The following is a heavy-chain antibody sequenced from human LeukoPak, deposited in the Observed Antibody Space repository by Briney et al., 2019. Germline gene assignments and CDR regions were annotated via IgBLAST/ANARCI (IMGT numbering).Heavy chain of an antibody. CDR1: GFTFSSYW. CDR3: ARELPFDS. J-gene: IGHJ4*02. Sequence: PGGSLTLSCAASGFTFSSYWMHWVRQAPGKGLVWVSRISCDGSSTTYAESVKGRFTISRDNAKNTLYLQMNSLRAEDTAVYYCARELPFDSWGPGTLVTVSS. V-gene: IGHV3-74*01. CDR2: ISCDGSST.